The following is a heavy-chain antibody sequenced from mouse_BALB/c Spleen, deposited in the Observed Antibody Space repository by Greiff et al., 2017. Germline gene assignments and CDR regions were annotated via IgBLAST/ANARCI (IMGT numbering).Heavy chain of an antibody. D-gene: IGHD1-2*01. CDR1: GFTFSSYA. V-gene: IGHV5-6-5*01. J-gene: IGHJ4*01. Sequence: DVQLVESGGGLVKPGGSLKLSCAASGFTFSSYAMSWVRQTPEKRLEWVASISSGGSTYYPDSVKGRFTISRDNARNILYLQMSSLRSEDTAMYYCARGEYGPLYYAMDYWGQGTSVTVSS. CDR3: ARGEYGPLYYAMDY. CDR2: ISSGGST.